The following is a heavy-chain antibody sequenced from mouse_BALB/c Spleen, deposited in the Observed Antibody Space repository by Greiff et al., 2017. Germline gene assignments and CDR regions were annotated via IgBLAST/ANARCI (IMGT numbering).Heavy chain of an antibody. D-gene: IGHD2-4*01. CDR2: IDPFNGGT. CDR3: ARSGDYDVWFAY. Sequence: EVQLQQSGPELMKPGASVKISCKASGYSFTSYYMHWVKQSHGKSLEWIGYIDPFNGGTSYNQKFKGKATLTVDKSSSTAYMHLSSLTSEDSAVYYCARSGDYDVWFAYWGQGTLVTVSA. J-gene: IGHJ3*01. V-gene: IGHV1S135*01. CDR1: GYSFTSYY.